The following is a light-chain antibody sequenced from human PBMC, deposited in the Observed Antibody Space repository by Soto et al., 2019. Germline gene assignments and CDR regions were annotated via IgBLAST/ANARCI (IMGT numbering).Light chain of an antibody. V-gene: IGKV3-15*01. CDR1: QSVSSN. Sequence: EIVMTQSPATLSVSPGERATLSCRASQSVSSNLAWYQQKPGQAPRLLIYGASTRATGIPARFSGSGSGTEFTLTISILQSEDVAVYYCQQDNNCPPGTFGPGTKVDI. J-gene: IGKJ3*01. CDR2: GAS. CDR3: QQDNNCPPGT.